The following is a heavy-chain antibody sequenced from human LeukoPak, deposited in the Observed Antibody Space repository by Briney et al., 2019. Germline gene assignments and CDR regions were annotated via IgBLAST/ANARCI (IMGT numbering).Heavy chain of an antibody. CDR1: GGSITSGNYY. CDR3: ARESDGDPRFFDY. V-gene: IGHV4-61*02. Sequence: PSETLSLTCTVSGGSITSGNYYWSWIRQSAGKGLEWIGRINISGNTKYNPSLKSRVTISVDTSKNQFSLKLTSVTAADTALYYCARESDGDPRFFDYWGQGTLVTVSS. J-gene: IGHJ4*02. CDR2: INISGNT. D-gene: IGHD5-24*01.